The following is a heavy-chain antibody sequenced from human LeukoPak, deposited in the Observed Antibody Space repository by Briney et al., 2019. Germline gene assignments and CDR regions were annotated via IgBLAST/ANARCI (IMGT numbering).Heavy chain of an antibody. J-gene: IGHJ4*02. V-gene: IGHV3-23*01. CDR3: AKSYSSSWYGY. CDR2: ISGSGGST. D-gene: IGHD6-13*01. Sequence: PGGSLRLSCAASGFTFSSYWMHWVRQAPGKGLEWVSAISGSGGSTYYADSVKGRFTISRDNSKNTLYLQMNSLRAEDTAVYYCAKSYSSSWYGYWGQGTLVTVSS. CDR1: GFTFSSYW.